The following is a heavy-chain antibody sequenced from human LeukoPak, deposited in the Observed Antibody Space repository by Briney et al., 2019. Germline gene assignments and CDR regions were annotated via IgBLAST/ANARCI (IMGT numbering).Heavy chain of an antibody. CDR3: AKDPGYYDSSGGGH. D-gene: IGHD3-22*01. J-gene: IGHJ4*02. CDR1: GFTFSSYA. V-gene: IGHV3-23*01. Sequence: GGSLRLSCAASGFTFSSYAMSWVRQAPGKGLEWVSAISGSGGSTYYADSVKGRFTISRDNSKNTLYLQMNSLRAEDTAVYYCAKDPGYYDSSGGGHWGQGTLVTVSS. CDR2: ISGSGGST.